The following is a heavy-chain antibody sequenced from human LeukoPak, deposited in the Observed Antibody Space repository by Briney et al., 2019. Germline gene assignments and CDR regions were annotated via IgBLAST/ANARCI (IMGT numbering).Heavy chain of an antibody. CDR2: ISYDGSNK. J-gene: IGHJ4*02. Sequence: GGSLRLSCTASGFTFSAYSMHWVRQAPGKGLEWVTGISYDGSNKYYADSVKGRFTISRDISKNTLYLQMNSLRAEDTAVYYCAKEPDYGDYFDYWGQGTLVTVSS. D-gene: IGHD4-17*01. CDR3: AKEPDYGDYFDY. CDR1: GFTFSAYS. V-gene: IGHV3-30-3*01.